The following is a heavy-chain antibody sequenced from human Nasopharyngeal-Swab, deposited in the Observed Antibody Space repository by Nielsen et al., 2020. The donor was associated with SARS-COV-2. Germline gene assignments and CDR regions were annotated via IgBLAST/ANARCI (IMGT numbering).Heavy chain of an antibody. Sequence: RQPPGKGLEWVSAISGGGGGTYYADSVKGRFTISRDNSKRTLYLQMNSLRAEDTAVYYCAKEESSYDFWSGYVTNYYYNGMDVWGQGTTVTVSS. V-gene: IGHV3-23*01. CDR3: AKEESSYDFWSGYVTNYYYNGMDV. CDR2: ISGGGGGT. J-gene: IGHJ6*02. D-gene: IGHD3-3*01.